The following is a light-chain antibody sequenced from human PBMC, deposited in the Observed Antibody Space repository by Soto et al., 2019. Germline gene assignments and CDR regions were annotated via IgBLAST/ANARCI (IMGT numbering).Light chain of an antibody. J-gene: IGKJ3*01. Sequence: DIQMTQSPSSLSASIGDRVTITCRASQTISNYLNWYQQKPGKAPNLLIYGTSSLQSGVSSRFSSSGSGTYFTLTISSLEPEDYATYYCQQSHSFPVTCGPGTKVDVK. V-gene: IGKV1-39*01. CDR3: QQSHSFPVT. CDR2: GTS. CDR1: QTISNY.